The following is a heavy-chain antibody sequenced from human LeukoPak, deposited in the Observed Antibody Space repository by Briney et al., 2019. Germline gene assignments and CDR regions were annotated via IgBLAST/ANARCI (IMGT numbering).Heavy chain of an antibody. Sequence: ASVKVSCKASGGTFSSYAISWVRQAPGQGLEWMGGIIPIFGTANYAQKFQGRVTITADESTSIAYMELSSLRSEDTAVYYCARVAGFWSGNDAFDIWGQGTMVTVSS. CDR3: ARVAGFWSGNDAFDI. CDR2: IIPIFGTA. D-gene: IGHD3-3*01. V-gene: IGHV1-69*13. CDR1: GGTFSSYA. J-gene: IGHJ3*02.